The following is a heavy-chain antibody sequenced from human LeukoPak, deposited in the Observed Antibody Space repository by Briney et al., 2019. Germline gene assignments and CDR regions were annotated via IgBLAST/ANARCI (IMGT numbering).Heavy chain of an antibody. V-gene: IGHV3-66*01. D-gene: IGHD3-22*01. CDR3: ARGWYYYDSSGYYHDY. J-gene: IGHJ4*02. Sequence: GGSLRLSCAASGFTVSSNYMSWVRRAPGKGLEWVSVIYSGGSTYYADSVKGRFTISRDNSKNTLYLQMNSLRAEDTAVYYCARGWYYYDSSGYYHDYWGQGTLVTVSS. CDR2: IYSGGST. CDR1: GFTVSSNY.